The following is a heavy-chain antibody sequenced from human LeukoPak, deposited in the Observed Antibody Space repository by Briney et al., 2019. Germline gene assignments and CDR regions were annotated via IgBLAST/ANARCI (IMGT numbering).Heavy chain of an antibody. V-gene: IGHV4-59*01. CDR2: IYSSGST. D-gene: IGHD6-19*01. CDR1: GGSISSYY. CDR3: ARSGGYSSPQNY. Sequence: SETLSLTCSVSGGSISSYYWSWLRQPPGKGLEWIGYIYSSGSTNYNSSLKSRVTISVDTSKNQFFLKLSSVTAADTAVYYCARSGGYSSPQNYWGQGTLVTVSS. J-gene: IGHJ4*02.